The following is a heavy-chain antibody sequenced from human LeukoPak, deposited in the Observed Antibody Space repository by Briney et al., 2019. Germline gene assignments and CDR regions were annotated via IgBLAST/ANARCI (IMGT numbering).Heavy chain of an antibody. D-gene: IGHD6-19*01. CDR3: ARHPRYSSGFQYLDF. CDR1: GYSFSTYW. J-gene: IGHJ4*02. V-gene: IGHV5-51*01. Sequence: GESLKISCQASGYSFSTYWTGWVRQMPGKGLEWMGIIYPGDSDTRYSPSFQGQVTISADKSISTAYLQWSSLKASDTAIYYCARHPRYSSGFQYLDFWGQGTLVTVSS. CDR2: IYPGDSDT.